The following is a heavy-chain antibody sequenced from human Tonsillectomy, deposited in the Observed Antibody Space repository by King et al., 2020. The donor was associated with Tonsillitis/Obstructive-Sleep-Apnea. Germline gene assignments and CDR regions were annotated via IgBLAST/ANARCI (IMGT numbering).Heavy chain of an antibody. Sequence: VQLVESGGGLVQPGGSLRLSCAASGFIFSSYEMNWVRQAPGKGLEWVSYISSSDATINYADSVKGRFTISRDNAKNSLYLQMNSLRAEDTAVYYCARDRWGEDDAFDIWGQGTMVTVSS. CDR1: GFIFSSYE. D-gene: IGHD3-16*01. CDR3: ARDRWGEDDAFDI. J-gene: IGHJ3*02. V-gene: IGHV3-48*03. CDR2: ISSSDATI.